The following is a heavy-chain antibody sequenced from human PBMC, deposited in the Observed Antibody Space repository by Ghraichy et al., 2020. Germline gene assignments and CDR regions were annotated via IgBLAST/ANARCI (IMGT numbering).Heavy chain of an antibody. CDR3: ARAGKVGWLQSGGNFDY. V-gene: IGHV3-30*04. CDR1: GFTFSSYA. Sequence: GGSLRLSCAASGFTFSSYAMHWVRQAPGKGLEWVAVISYDGSNKYYADSVKGRFTISRDNSKNTLYLQMNSLRAEDTAVYYCARAGKVGWLQSGGNFDYWGQGTLVTVSS. J-gene: IGHJ4*02. CDR2: ISYDGSNK. D-gene: IGHD5-24*01.